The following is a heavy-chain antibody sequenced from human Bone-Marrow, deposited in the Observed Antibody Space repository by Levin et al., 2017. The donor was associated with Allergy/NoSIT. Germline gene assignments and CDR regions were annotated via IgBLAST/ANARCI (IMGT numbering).Heavy chain of an antibody. D-gene: IGHD3-10*01. CDR1: GFTFSSYS. CDR2: ISSSSSYI. Sequence: GGSLRLSCAASGFTFSSYSMNWVRQAPGKGLEWVSSISSSSSYIYYADSVKGRFTISRDNAKNSLYLQMNSLRAEDTAVYYCARDRGGDHGRGGANYYGSGSYFEDAFDIWGQGTMVTVSS. CDR3: ARDRGGDHGRGGANYYGSGSYFEDAFDI. J-gene: IGHJ3*02. V-gene: IGHV3-21*01.